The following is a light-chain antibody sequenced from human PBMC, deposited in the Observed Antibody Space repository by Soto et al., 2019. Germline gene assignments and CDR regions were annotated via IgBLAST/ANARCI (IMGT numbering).Light chain of an antibody. CDR2: DTS. J-gene: IGKJ5*01. CDR1: QSVGSF. Sequence: EILLTQYPGTLSLSPGERATLSCRASQSVGSFLAWYQQKPGQAPRLLIYDTSIRATGVPARFSGCGSGTDFTLTISSLEPEDFAVYYCQQRNSWPPTFTFGQGGRPEI. CDR3: QQRNSWPPTFT. V-gene: IGKV3-11*01.